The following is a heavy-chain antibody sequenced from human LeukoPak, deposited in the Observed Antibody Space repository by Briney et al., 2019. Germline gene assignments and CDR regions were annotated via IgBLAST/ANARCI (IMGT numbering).Heavy chain of an antibody. V-gene: IGHV3-23*01. CDR2: ISANGGGT. Sequence: PGGSLRLSCAASGFSFSDYVMTWVRQAPGKGLEWVSSISANGGGTYYADSVKGRFTISRDNSKNTLFLQMNSLRAEDSAVYYCATDRVGDPSCYYLVGGQGTLITVSS. D-gene: IGHD3-22*01. J-gene: IGHJ4*02. CDR3: ATDRVGDPSCYYLV. CDR1: GFSFSDYV.